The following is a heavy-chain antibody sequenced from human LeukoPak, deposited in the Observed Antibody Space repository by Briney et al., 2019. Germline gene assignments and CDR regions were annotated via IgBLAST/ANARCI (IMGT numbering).Heavy chain of an antibody. CDR3: ARVVSRRSTWGVWFDP. J-gene: IGHJ5*02. Sequence: NTSETLSLTCTVSGGSISSYYWSWIRQPPGKGLEWIGYIYYSGSTNYNPSLKSRVTISVDTSKNQFSLKLSSVTAADTAVYYCARVVSRRSTWGVWFDPWGQGTLVTVSS. V-gene: IGHV4-59*01. CDR2: IYYSGST. D-gene: IGHD3-16*01. CDR1: GGSISSYY.